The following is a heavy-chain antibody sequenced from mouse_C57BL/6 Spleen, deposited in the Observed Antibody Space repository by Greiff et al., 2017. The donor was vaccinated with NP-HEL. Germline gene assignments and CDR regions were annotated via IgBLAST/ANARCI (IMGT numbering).Heavy chain of an antibody. D-gene: IGHD1-1*01. CDR2: INPSRGYT. CDR3: ARTHYYGRSYEGYFDV. V-gene: IGHV1-7*01. CDR1: GYTFTSYW. Sequence: VPLQQSGAELATPGASVKLSCKASGYTFTSYWMHWVKQRPGQGLEWIGYINPSRGYTKYNQQFKDKATLTADKSSSTAYMQLSSLTYEDSAVYYCARTHYYGRSYEGYFDVWGTGTTVTVSS. J-gene: IGHJ1*03.